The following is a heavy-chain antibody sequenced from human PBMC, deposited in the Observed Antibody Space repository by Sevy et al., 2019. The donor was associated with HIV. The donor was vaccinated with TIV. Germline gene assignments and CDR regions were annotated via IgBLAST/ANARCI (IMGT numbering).Heavy chain of an antibody. CDR3: TREAHPVFHGSGVNNWFEP. CDR2: IRSKAYGGTA. J-gene: IGHJ5*02. V-gene: IGHV3-49*03. D-gene: IGHD3-10*01. Sequence: GGSLRLSCAAAGFAFRDYAMNWFRQAPGKGLQWLGFIRSKAYGGTAVYAASVKGRFTISRDDSNTIAYLQMNNLEVEDTAVYYCTREAHPVFHGSGVNNWFEPWGQGTLVTVSS. CDR1: GFAFRDYA.